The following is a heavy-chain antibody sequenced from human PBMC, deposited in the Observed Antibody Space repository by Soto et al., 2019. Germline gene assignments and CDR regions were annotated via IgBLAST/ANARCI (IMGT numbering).Heavy chain of an antibody. D-gene: IGHD2-2*01. CDR1: GYSFTSYW. J-gene: IGHJ6*02. CDR3: ARLVVVPAAAQYYYYYYGMDV. CDR2: IDPSDSYT. Sequence: PGESLKISCKGSGYSFTSYWISWVRQMPGKGLEWMGRIDPSDSYTNYSPSFQGHVTISADKSISTAYLQWSSLKASDTAMYYCARLVVVPAAAQYYYYYYGMDVWGQGTTATVSS. V-gene: IGHV5-10-1*01.